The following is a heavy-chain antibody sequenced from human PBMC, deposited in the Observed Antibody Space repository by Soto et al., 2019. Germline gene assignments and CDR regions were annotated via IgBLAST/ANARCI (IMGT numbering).Heavy chain of an antibody. V-gene: IGHV3-23*01. Sequence: GGSLRLSCAASGFTFSSYAMSWVRQAPGKGLEWVSAISGSGGSTDYADSVKGRFTISSDNSKNTLYLQMNSLRAEDTAVYYCAADSSGYRYYYYGMDVWGQGTTVTVSS. J-gene: IGHJ6*02. CDR2: ISGSGGST. CDR1: GFTFSSYA. CDR3: AADSSGYRYYYYGMDV. D-gene: IGHD3-22*01.